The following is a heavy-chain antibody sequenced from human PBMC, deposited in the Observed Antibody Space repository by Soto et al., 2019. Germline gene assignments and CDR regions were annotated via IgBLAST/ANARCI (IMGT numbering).Heavy chain of an antibody. J-gene: IGHJ6*02. V-gene: IGHV1-18*04. CDR1: GYTFTSYG. D-gene: IGHD6-19*01. CDR2: ISAYNGNT. Sequence: GASVKVSCKASGYTFTSYGISWVRQAPGQGLEWMGWISAYNGNTNYAQKLQGRVTMTTDTSTSTAYMELRSLRSDDTAVYYCARDGEAAVAGTNYYYYYGMDVWGQGTTVTVSS. CDR3: ARDGEAAVAGTNYYYYYGMDV.